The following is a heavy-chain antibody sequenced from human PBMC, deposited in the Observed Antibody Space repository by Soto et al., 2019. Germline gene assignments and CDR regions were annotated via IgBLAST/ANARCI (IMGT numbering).Heavy chain of an antibody. CDR2: IYYSGST. Sequence: SETLSLTGTVADGSISSDYWSWIRQPPGKGLEWIGYIYYSGSTNYNPSLKSRVTISVDTSKNQFSLKLSSVTAADTAVYYCARHGILRYFDWLTPNDAFDIWGQGTMVTVSS. J-gene: IGHJ3*02. D-gene: IGHD3-9*01. CDR3: ARHGILRYFDWLTPNDAFDI. CDR1: DGSISSDY. V-gene: IGHV4-59*08.